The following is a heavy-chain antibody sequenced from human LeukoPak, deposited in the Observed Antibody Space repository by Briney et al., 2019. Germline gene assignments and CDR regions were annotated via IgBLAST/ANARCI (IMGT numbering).Heavy chain of an antibody. CDR1: GFAFDTYS. CDR2: ISSWSSFI. J-gene: IGHJ5*02. CDR3: ARAGSTNSWFDP. D-gene: IGHD2-2*01. Sequence: GGSLRLSCAASGFAFDTYSMTWVRQAPGKGLEGVSSISSWSSFIYSADSVTGRFTISRDNAKNSLYLQMNSLRAEDTAVYYCARAGSTNSWFDPWGQGTLVSVSS. V-gene: IGHV3-21*01.